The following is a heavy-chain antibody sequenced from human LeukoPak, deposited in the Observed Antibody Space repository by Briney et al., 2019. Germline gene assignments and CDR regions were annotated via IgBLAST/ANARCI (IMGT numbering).Heavy chain of an antibody. Sequence: GGSLRLSCAVSGFTLSGYWMSWVRQAPGKGLEWLAHIKEDGSVTAYVSSVRGRFTISRDYAKNSLCLQMNSLRAEDAAVYYCARDLVGATATWGQGTLVTVSS. CDR1: GFTLSGYW. J-gene: IGHJ5*02. D-gene: IGHD1-26*01. CDR2: IKEDGSVT. CDR3: ARDLVGATAT. V-gene: IGHV3-7*01.